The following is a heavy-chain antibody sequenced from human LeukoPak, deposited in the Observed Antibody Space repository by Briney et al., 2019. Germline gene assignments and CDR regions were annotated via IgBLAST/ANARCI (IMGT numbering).Heavy chain of an antibody. J-gene: IGHJ4*02. CDR3: ATRYNWGRY. V-gene: IGHV3-7*01. D-gene: IGHD7-27*01. CDR2: IKQDGSEK. CDR1: GFTFSSYL. Sequence: PAGSLRLSCAASGFTFSSYLMSWFRQAPGKGLEWVANIKQDGSEKYYVGSVKGRFTLSRATAKNSLFLQMNSLRAEDTAVYYCATRYNWGRYWGQGTLVTVSS.